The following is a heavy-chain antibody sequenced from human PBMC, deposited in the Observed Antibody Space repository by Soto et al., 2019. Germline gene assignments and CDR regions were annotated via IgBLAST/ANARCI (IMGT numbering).Heavy chain of an antibody. Sequence: ASVKVSCKTSGYTFTTFGITWVRQASGQGLEWVGWISAHTGDTQYAKSVKDRVTMTTHTLTTTAYMELRNLKYDDTAMYFCARVFFFVGRFPGGDIVFWGPGILVTVFS. CDR3: ARVFFFVGRFPGGDIVF. CDR2: ISAHTGDT. J-gene: IGHJ1*01. CDR1: GYTFTTFG. V-gene: IGHV1-18*01. D-gene: IGHD3-3*01.